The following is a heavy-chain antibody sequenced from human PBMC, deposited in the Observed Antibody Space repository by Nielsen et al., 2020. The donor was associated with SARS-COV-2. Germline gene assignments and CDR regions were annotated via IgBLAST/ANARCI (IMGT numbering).Heavy chain of an antibody. CDR3: ARVGVDYSSSAARRWFDP. D-gene: IGHD4-11*01. V-gene: IGHV3-20*01. CDR2: INWNGGST. J-gene: IGHJ5*02. Sequence: GGSLRLSCTVSGGSISSSSYYWGWIRQPPGKGLEWVSGINWNGGSTGYADSVKGRFTISRDNAKNSLYLQMNSLRAEDTALYHCARVGVDYSSSAARRWFDPWGQGTLVTVSS. CDR1: GGSISSSSYY.